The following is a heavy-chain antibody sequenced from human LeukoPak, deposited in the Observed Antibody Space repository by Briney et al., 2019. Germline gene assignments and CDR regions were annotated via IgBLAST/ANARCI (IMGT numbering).Heavy chain of an antibody. Sequence: PGGSLRLSCAASGFKFSDHYIDWVRQAPGKGLEWVGRSRNKASSYTTEYAASVEGRFTISRDVSESSLYLQMNSLRTEDTAVYYCATGNGHAFDIWGQGTMVTVSA. CDR1: GFKFSDHY. CDR3: ATGNGHAFDI. D-gene: IGHD3-10*01. CDR2: SRNKASSYTT. J-gene: IGHJ3*02. V-gene: IGHV3-72*01.